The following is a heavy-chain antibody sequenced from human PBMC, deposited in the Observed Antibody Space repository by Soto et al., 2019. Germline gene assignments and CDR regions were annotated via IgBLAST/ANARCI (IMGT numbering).Heavy chain of an antibody. Sequence: SETLSLTCAVYGGSFSGYYWSWIRQPPGKGLEWIGEINHSGSTNYNPSLKSRVTISVDTSKNQFSLKLSSVTAADTAVYYCARWLYCSSTSCYIDYWGQGTLVTVSS. D-gene: IGHD2-2*02. J-gene: IGHJ4*02. CDR1: GGSFSGYY. CDR3: ARWLYCSSTSCYIDY. V-gene: IGHV4-34*01. CDR2: INHSGST.